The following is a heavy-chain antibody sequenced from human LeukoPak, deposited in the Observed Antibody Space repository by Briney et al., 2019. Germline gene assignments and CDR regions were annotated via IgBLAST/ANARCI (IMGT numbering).Heavy chain of an antibody. V-gene: IGHV4-59*01. D-gene: IGHD3-3*02. CDR2: MYHSGST. J-gene: IGHJ3*02. CDR1: GGSINEYY. CDR3: ARSLLGVVMNTPGSLDI. Sequence: SETLSLTCTVSGGSINEYYWNWIRQPPGKGLEWIGYMYHSGSTNYNPSLKSRVTISIDTSKTHFSLNLNSVTAADTAMYYCARSLLGVVMNTPGSLDIWGQGTMVTVSS.